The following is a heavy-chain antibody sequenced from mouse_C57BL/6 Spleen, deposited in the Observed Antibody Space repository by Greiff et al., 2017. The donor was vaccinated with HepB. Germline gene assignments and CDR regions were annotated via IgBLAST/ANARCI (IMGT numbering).Heavy chain of an antibody. J-gene: IGHJ3*01. Sequence: EVHLVESGGGLVKPGGSLKLSCAASGFTFSSYAMSWVRQTPEKRLEWVATISDGGSYTYYPDNVKGRFTISRDNAKNNLYLQMSHLKSEDTAIYYCARESITTVVAPFAYWGQGTLVTVSA. D-gene: IGHD1-1*01. V-gene: IGHV5-4*01. CDR3: ARESITTVVAPFAY. CDR2: ISDGGSYT. CDR1: GFTFSSYA.